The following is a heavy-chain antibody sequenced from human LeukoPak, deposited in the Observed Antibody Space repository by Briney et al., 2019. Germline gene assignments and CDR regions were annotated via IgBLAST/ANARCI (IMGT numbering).Heavy chain of an antibody. J-gene: IGHJ4*02. Sequence: GGTLRLSCAASGFTFSSYGMSWVRQAPGKGLEWVSAISTSGYGTYYADSVKGRFTISRDNSKNTLYLQMNSLRAEDTAVYYCAGDGYNTDPDYWGQGTLVTVSS. D-gene: IGHD5-24*01. CDR2: ISTSGYGT. V-gene: IGHV3-23*01. CDR1: GFTFSSYG. CDR3: AGDGYNTDPDY.